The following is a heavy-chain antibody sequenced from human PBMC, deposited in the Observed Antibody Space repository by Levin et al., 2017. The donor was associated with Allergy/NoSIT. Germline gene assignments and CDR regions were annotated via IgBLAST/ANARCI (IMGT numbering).Heavy chain of an antibody. Sequence: GGSLRLSCAASGFTFSSHDMHWVRQGTGKGLEWVSAIGTAGETYYPDSVKGRFTISRENAKNSLYLQMNSLTTGDTAVYYCARGRGKTGTHRGNWFDPWGQGTLVTVSS. CDR2: IGTAGET. V-gene: IGHV3-13*01. J-gene: IGHJ5*02. CDR3: ARGRGKTGTHRGNWFDP. D-gene: IGHD1-1*01. CDR1: GFTFSSHD.